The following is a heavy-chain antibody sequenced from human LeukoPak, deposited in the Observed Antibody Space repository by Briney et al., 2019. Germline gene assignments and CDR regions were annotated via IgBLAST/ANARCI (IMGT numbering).Heavy chain of an antibody. V-gene: IGHV4-59*01. J-gene: IGHJ5*02. D-gene: IGHD6-19*01. CDR2: IYYSGST. Sequence: SETLPLTCTVSGGSISSYYWSWIRQPPGKGLEWIGYIYYSGSTNYNPSLKSRVTTSVDTSKNQFSLKLSSVTAADTAVYYCARASSGWNNWFDPWGQGTLVTVSS. CDR3: ARASSGWNNWFDP. CDR1: GGSISSYY.